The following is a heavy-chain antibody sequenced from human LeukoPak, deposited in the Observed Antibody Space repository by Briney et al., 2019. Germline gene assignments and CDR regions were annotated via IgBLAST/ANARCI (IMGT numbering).Heavy chain of an antibody. CDR3: ARARARAFDI. J-gene: IGHJ3*02. CDR1: GGSIRSYY. Sequence: PSETLSLTCTVSGGSIRSYYWSWIRQPPGKGLEWIGYIYYSGSTNYNPSLKSRVTISVDSSKNQFSLKLSSVTAADTAVYYCARARARAFDIWGQGTMVTVSS. V-gene: IGHV4-59*08. CDR2: IYYSGST.